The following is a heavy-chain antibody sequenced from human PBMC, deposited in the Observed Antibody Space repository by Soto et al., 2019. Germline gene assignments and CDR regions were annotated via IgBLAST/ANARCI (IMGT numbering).Heavy chain of an antibody. CDR1: GFTFSSYS. CDR2: ISSSSSTI. CDR3: ARVDSSGWTWSEFDY. D-gene: IGHD6-19*01. J-gene: IGHJ4*02. V-gene: IGHV3-48*02. Sequence: GGSLRLSCAASGFTFSSYSMNWVRQAPGKGLEWVSYISSSSSTIYYADSVKGRFSISRDNAKNSLYLQMNSLRDEDTAVYYCARVDSSGWTWSEFDYWGQGTLVTVSS.